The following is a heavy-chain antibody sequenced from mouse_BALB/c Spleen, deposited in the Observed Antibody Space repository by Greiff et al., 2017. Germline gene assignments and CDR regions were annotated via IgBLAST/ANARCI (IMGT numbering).Heavy chain of an antibody. Sequence: VQLQQSGAELVKPGASVKLSCTASGFNIKDTYMHWVKQRPEQGLEWIGRIDPANGNTKYDPKFQGKATITADTSSNTAYLQPSSLTSEDTAVYYCARSSTVVEFFDYWGQGTTLTVSS. CDR3: ARSSTVVEFFDY. J-gene: IGHJ2*01. CDR2: IDPANGNT. CDR1: GFNIKDTY. D-gene: IGHD1-1*01. V-gene: IGHV14-3*02.